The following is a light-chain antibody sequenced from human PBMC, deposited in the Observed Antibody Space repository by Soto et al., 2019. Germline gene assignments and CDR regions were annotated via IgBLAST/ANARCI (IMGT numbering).Light chain of an antibody. CDR3: LQDYDYPYT. Sequence: IQMTQSPSSLSASVGDRVTITCRASQGIRDALAWYQQKPGKAPKLLIYAASNLQSGVPSRFSGSGSGTDFTLIISSLQPEDFATYYCLQDYDYPYTFGQGTKLEIK. V-gene: IGKV1-6*01. CDR1: QGIRDA. J-gene: IGKJ2*01. CDR2: AAS.